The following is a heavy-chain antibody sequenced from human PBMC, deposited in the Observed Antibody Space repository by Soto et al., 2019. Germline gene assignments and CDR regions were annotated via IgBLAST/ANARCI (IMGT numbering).Heavy chain of an antibody. CDR3: ARDSGWPILNFDN. J-gene: IGHJ4*02. D-gene: IGHD3-10*01. V-gene: IGHV3-30*03. CDR2: SSYDGRET. Sequence: GGSLRLSCAASDFDFSSYGIHWVRQAPGKGLEWVAASSYDGRETFYADSAKGRFTVSKEMSKNTAFLQMNALRHEDTAVYFCARDSGWPILNFDNWAQGTPVTVSS. CDR1: DFDFSSYG.